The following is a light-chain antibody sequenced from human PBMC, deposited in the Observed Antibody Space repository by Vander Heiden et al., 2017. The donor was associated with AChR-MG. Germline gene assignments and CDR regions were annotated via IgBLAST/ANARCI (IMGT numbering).Light chain of an antibody. V-gene: IGLV6-57*04. CDR2: EDN. J-gene: IGLJ2*01. Sequence: NFMLTQPHSVSESPGKTIAISCTRSSGSIAGAYVQWYQQCPGSAPTTVIYEDNQRASGIPDRFSGSIDSSSNSASLTISGLKSEDEADYFCQSYDSSTVVFGGGTKLTVL. CDR1: SGSIAGAY. CDR3: QSYDSSTVV.